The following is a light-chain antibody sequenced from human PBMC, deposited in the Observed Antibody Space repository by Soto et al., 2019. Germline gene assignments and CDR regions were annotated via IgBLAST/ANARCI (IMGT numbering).Light chain of an antibody. CDR1: RDVSTN. Sequence: TVMTQSPDTLSVSPGESATLSCRASRDVSTNLAWFQQKPGQTPRLVLYGASKRATGIPARFSGSGSGTHFTLTISSLQSEDFGVYYCEQYRDWPPTFGQGTKVDI. CDR3: EQYRDWPPT. V-gene: IGKV3-15*01. J-gene: IGKJ1*01. CDR2: GAS.